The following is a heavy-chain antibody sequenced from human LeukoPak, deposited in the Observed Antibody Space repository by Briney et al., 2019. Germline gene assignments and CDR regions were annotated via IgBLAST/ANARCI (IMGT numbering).Heavy chain of an antibody. CDR1: GFTFTTYT. CDR3: AKVLPARGTPENAFDI. J-gene: IGHJ3*02. CDR2: LSYDGNEK. D-gene: IGHD2-15*01. Sequence: QPGGSLRLSCAASGFTFTTYTMNWVRQAPGKGLEWVAVLSYDGNEKYYTDSVRGRFTMSRDNARHTLYLQMNSLTAEDTAVYYCAKVLPARGTPENAFDIWGQGTLVTVSS. V-gene: IGHV3-30*04.